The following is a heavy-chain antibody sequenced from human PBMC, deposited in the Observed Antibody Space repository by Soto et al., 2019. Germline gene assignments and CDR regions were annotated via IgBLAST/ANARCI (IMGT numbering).Heavy chain of an antibody. J-gene: IGHJ5*02. CDR2: IYNSATN. V-gene: IGHV4-31*03. Sequence: QVQLQESGPGLVKPSQTLSLTCTVSSGSISTGGYYWSWIRQHPGKGLEWIGYIYNSATNYYNPSLKSRVTISVDTSKNQFSLKLSSVTVADTAVYYCARDPAPWGQGALVTVSS. CDR3: ARDPAP. CDR1: SGSISTGGYY.